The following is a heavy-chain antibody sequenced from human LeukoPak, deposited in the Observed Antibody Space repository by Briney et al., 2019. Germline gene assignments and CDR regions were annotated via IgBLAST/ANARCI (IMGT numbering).Heavy chain of an antibody. CDR2: VYHSGTT. CDR1: GGSISSSSYY. CDR3: ARGFSAFDI. D-gene: IGHD3-3*01. V-gene: IGHV4-39*07. J-gene: IGHJ3*02. Sequence: SETLSLTCTVSGGSISSSSYYWGWIRQSPGKGLEWIGNVYHSGTTYYNPSLKSRVTIFVDTSKNQFSLKLSSVTAADTAVYYCARGFSAFDIWGQGTMVTVSS.